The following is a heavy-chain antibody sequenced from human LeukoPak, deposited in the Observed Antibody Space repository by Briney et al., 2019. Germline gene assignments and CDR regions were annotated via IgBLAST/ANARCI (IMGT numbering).Heavy chain of an antibody. V-gene: IGHV3-7*02. J-gene: IGHJ4*02. Sequence: GGSLRLSCAASGFTFSTYWMTWVRQAPGKGLEWVANIKQDGSEKYYVDSLKGRFTISRDNAKNSLFLQMNSLTAGDTAVYYCARGANTHFDYWGQGILVTVSS. CDR3: ARGANTHFDY. CDR2: IKQDGSEK. CDR1: GFTFSTYW. D-gene: IGHD1-26*01.